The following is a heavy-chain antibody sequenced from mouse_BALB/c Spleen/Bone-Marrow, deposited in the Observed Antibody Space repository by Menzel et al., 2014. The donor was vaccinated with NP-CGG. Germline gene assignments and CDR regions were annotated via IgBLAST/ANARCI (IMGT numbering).Heavy chain of an antibody. D-gene: IGHD2-3*01. CDR1: GYTFTSYW. Sequence: QVQLKQSGAELVKPGASVKLSCKASGYTFTSYWMNWVKQRPGQGLEWIGEIDPSDDYINYNQKVKGKGTLTVDKSSSTAYMQHSSMTSEDAAVYYCAGSRGLYDYWYLDVWGAGTTVTVSS. CDR2: IDPSDDYI. V-gene: IGHV1-69*02. J-gene: IGHJ1*01. CDR3: AGSRGLYDYWYLDV.